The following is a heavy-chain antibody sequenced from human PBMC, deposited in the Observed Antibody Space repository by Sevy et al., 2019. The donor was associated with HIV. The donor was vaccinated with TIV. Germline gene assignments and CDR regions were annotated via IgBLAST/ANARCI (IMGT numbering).Heavy chain of an antibody. D-gene: IGHD1-26*01. CDR1: GFTFGDHA. CDR2: IRSKAYGGTT. V-gene: IGHV3-49*04. J-gene: IGHJ4*02. Sequence: GGSLRLSCRASGFTFGDHAMSWVRQAPGKGLEWVSFIRSKAYGGTTEYAASVKGRFTISRDDSRSIAYLQMNSLKTEDTAVYYGTGDASGVIAGATGGDYWGQGTLVTVSS. CDR3: TGDASGVIAGATGGDY.